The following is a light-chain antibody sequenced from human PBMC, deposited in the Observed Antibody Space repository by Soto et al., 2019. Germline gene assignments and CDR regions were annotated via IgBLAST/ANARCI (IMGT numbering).Light chain of an antibody. J-gene: IGKJ4*01. V-gene: IGKV3-15*01. Sequence: EIVMTQSPATLSVSPGERATLSCRASQSVGNNLAWYQQQPGQSPRLLIHGASTRATGVPGRFSGSGSGTEFTLTIASLQSEDFAVYYCQQYQDWPPLTFGGGTKVEIK. CDR2: GAS. CDR3: QQYQDWPPLT. CDR1: QSVGNN.